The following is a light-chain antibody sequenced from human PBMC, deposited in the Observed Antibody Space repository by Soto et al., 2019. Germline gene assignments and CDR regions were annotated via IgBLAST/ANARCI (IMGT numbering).Light chain of an antibody. CDR2: GAS. CDR1: QSVSNN. Sequence: EIVMTQSPATLSVSPGERATLSCRASQSVSNNLAWYQQKPGQAPRLLMYGASTRATGIPARFSGSGSGTEFTLTISSLQSADFAVYFCQQYGSSPRTFGQGTKVDI. V-gene: IGKV3-15*01. CDR3: QQYGSSPRT. J-gene: IGKJ1*01.